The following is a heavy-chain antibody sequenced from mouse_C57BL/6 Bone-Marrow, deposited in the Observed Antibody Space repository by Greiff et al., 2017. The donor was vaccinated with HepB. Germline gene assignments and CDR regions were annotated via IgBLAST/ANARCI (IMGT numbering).Heavy chain of an antibody. D-gene: IGHD2-5*01. CDR2: ISDGGSYT. CDR1: GFTFSSYA. V-gene: IGHV5-4*01. J-gene: IGHJ3*01. Sequence: EVKLMESGGGLVKPGGSLKLSCAASGFTFSSYAMSWVRQTPEKRLEWVATISDGGSYTYYPDNVKGRFTISRDNAKNNLYLQMSHLKSEDTAMYYCARDNHYSNPAWFAYWGQGTLVTVSA. CDR3: ARDNHYSNPAWFAY.